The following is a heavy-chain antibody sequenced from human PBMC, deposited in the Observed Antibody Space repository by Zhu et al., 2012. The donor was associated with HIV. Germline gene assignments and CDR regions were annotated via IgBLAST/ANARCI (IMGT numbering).Heavy chain of an antibody. J-gene: IGHJ4*02. CDR1: GLTFNSFE. V-gene: IGHV3-48*03. CDR2: ISTGGNTI. CDR3: APLWAPVDS. D-gene: IGHD1-26*01. Sequence: EVQLVESGGGLVQPGGSLRLSCTVSGLTFNSFEMNWVRQTPGKGLEWVSYISTGGNTIYYADSVKGRFTISRDNAKNSLFLQMNSLRVDDTAVYYCAPLWAPVDSWGQGTLVTVSS.